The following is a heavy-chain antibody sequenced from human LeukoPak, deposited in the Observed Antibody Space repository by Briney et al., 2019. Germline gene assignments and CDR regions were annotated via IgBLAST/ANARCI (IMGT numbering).Heavy chain of an antibody. CDR3: ARGPTGDGYGYYFDY. J-gene: IGHJ4*02. Sequence: SETLSLTCTVSGASISGHYWSWIRQPPGKGLEWIVYIYYSGSTNYNHSLKSRVTISIDTSKNQFSLKLSSVTAADTAVYYCARGPTGDGYGYYFDYWGQGTLVTASS. CDR1: GASISGHY. D-gene: IGHD5-24*01. V-gene: IGHV4-59*11. CDR2: IYYSGST.